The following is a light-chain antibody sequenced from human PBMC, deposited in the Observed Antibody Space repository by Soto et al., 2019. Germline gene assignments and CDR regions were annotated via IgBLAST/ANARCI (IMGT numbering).Light chain of an antibody. V-gene: IGKV1-33*01. CDR3: QQYDSLPLT. CDR2: DAS. J-gene: IGKJ4*01. CDR1: EHLNNY. Sequence: DIQMTQSPPSLSASVGGRFPITCQASEHLNNYLNWYQQIPGKAPKLLIYDASNLAAGAPSRFSGSGSGTAFTFAISGLQRDDFAKYDCQQYDSLPLTFGGGTKVEIK.